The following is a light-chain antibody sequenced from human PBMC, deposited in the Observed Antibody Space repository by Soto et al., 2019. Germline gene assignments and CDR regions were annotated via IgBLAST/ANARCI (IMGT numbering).Light chain of an antibody. Sequence: EIVLTQSPGTLSLSPGERATLSCRASQSVSSSYLAWYQQKPGQAPRLLIYDTSDRATGTPDRFSASWSGTDFTLTISRLEPEDVAVYYCQHYGTSALFGPGTKVDIK. CDR3: QHYGTSAL. V-gene: IGKV3-20*01. J-gene: IGKJ3*01. CDR1: QSVSSSY. CDR2: DTS.